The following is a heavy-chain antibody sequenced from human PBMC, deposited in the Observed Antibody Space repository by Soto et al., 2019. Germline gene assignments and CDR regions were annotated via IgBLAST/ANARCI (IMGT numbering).Heavy chain of an antibody. CDR2: ISAYNGNT. CDR1: GYTFTSYG. D-gene: IGHD3-3*01. V-gene: IGHV1-18*01. CDR3: AFNRLRFLEWSFPPYYYYRDV. Sequence: ASVKVSCKASGYTFTSYGISWVRQAPGQGLEWMGWISAYNGNTNYAQKLQGRVTMTTDTSTSTAYMELRSLRSDDTAVYYCAFNRLRFLEWSFPPYYYYRDVWGKGTTVPVSS. J-gene: IGHJ6*03.